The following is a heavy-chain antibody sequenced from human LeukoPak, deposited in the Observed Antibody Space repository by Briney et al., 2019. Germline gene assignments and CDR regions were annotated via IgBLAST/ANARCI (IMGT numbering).Heavy chain of an antibody. CDR3: ARHRDYYDS. J-gene: IGHJ4*01. CDR1: GGSISSYY. CDR2: IYSSGSA. V-gene: IGHV4-59*08. Sequence: SETLSLTCTVSGGSISSYYWSWIRQPPGKGLEGIGYIYSSGSANYNPSLKSRVIISGDTSKNQISLNLTSVTAADTALYFCARHRDYYDSWGHGTLVTVSS. D-gene: IGHD3-22*01.